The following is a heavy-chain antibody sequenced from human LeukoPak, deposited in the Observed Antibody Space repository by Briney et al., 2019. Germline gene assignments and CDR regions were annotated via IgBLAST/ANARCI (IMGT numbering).Heavy chain of an antibody. V-gene: IGHV4-30-4*08. CDR3: ARDPYRITGTNWFDP. J-gene: IGHJ5*02. CDR1: GGSISSGDYY. CDR2: IYYSGST. Sequence: PSQTLSLTCTVSGGSISSGDYYWSWIRQPPGKGLEWIGYIYYSGSTYYNPSLKSRVTISVDTSKNQFSLKLSSVTAADTAVYYCARDPYRITGTNWFDPWGQGTLVTVSS. D-gene: IGHD1/OR15-1a*01.